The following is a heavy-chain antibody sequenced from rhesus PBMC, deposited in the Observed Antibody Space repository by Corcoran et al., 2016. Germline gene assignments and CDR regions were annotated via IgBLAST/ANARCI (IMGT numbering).Heavy chain of an antibody. Sequence: QVQLQESGPGVVKPSETLSLTCAVSGGSISDSYRWSWIRQPPGKGLEWIGYIYCSSTSNNYNPSLKSRVTISKDTSKNQFSLKLSSVTAADTAVYYCARGGIGGSYYYFDYWGQGVLVTVSS. D-gene: IGHD3-16*01. J-gene: IGHJ4*01. CDR3: ARGGIGGSYYYFDY. V-gene: IGHV4S10*01. CDR2: IYCSSTSN. CDR1: GGSISDSYR.